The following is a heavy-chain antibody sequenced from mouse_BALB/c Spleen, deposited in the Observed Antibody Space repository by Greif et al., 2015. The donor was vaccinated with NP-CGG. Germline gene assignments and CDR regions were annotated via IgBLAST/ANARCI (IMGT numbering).Heavy chain of an antibody. Sequence: VQLQQSGPELVKPGASVKMSCKASGYTFTSYVMHWVKQKPGQGLEWIGYINPYNDGTKYNEKFKGKATLTSDKSSSTAYMELSSLTSEDSAVYYCARDYGSSSGYFDVWGAGTTVTVSS. CDR3: ARDYGSSSGYFDV. CDR2: INPYNDGT. J-gene: IGHJ1*01. V-gene: IGHV1-14*01. D-gene: IGHD1-1*01. CDR1: GYTFTSYV.